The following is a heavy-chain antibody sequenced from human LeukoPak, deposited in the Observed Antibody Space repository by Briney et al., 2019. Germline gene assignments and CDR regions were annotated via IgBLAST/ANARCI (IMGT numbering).Heavy chain of an antibody. D-gene: IGHD3-9*01. CDR1: GYTLTELS. J-gene: IGHJ4*02. V-gene: IGHV1-24*01. CDR3: AIYDILTGYFDY. Sequence: ASVKVSCKVSGYTLTELSMHWVRQAPGKGLEWMGGFDPEDGETIYAQKFQGRVTMTEDTSTDTAYMELSSLRSEDTAVYYCAIYDILTGYFDYWGQGTLVTVSS. CDR2: FDPEDGET.